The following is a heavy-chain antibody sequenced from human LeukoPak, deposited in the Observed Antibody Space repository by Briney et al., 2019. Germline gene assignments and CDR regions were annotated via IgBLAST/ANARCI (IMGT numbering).Heavy chain of an antibody. J-gene: IGHJ3*02. CDR1: GYTLTSYG. Sequence: ASVKVSCKASGYTLTSYGISWVRQAPGQGLEWMGWISAYNGNTNYAQKLQGRVTMTTDTSTSTAYMELRSLRSDDTAVYYCARDPNIVVVVAATFSGDAFDIWGQGTMVTVSS. CDR2: ISAYNGNT. CDR3: ARDPNIVVVVAATFSGDAFDI. D-gene: IGHD2-15*01. V-gene: IGHV1-18*01.